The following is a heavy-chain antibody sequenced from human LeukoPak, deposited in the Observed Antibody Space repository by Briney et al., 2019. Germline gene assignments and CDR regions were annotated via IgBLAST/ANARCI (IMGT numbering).Heavy chain of an antibody. CDR2: ISGDGSIT. V-gene: IGHV3-74*01. CDR3: ARDNSPGWFDP. D-gene: IGHD4-11*01. J-gene: IGHJ5*02. CDR1: GFTFSSNW. Sequence: GRSLRLSCAPSGFTFSSNWMHWVRQAPGKRLVWVSRISGDGSITAYADSMKGRLTISRDNAKNTLYLQMNSLRAEDTAVYYCARDNSPGWFDPWGEGTLVTVSS.